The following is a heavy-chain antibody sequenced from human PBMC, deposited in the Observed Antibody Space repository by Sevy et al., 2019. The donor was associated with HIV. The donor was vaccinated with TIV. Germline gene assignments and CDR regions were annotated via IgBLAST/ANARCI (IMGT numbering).Heavy chain of an antibody. J-gene: IGHJ4*02. CDR2: INSDGSKT. CDR3: ARDKSATAVDY. V-gene: IGHV3-74*01. CDR1: GFTFSSYW. Sequence: GGSLRLSCAASGFTFSSYWMHWVRQAPGKGLVWVSHINSDGSKTGYADSVKGRFTIPRDNAKTTLYLKMNSLRAEDTAVYYCARDKSATAVDYWGQGTLVTVSS. D-gene: IGHD6-25*01.